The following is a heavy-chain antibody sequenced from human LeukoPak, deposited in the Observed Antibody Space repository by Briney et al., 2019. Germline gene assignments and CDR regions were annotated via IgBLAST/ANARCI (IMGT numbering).Heavy chain of an antibody. D-gene: IGHD2-15*01. CDR2: IYYSGTT. CDR1: GGSISSSPYY. J-gene: IGHJ3*02. V-gene: IGHV4-39*01. CDR3: ARHHCSGGSCYWADAFDI. Sequence: SETLSLTCTVSGGSISSSPYYWGWIRQPPGTGLEWIGSIYYSGTTHYNPSLESRVTISVDTSKNQFSLKLSSVTAADTAVYYCARHHCSGGSCYWADAFDIWGQGTMVTVSS.